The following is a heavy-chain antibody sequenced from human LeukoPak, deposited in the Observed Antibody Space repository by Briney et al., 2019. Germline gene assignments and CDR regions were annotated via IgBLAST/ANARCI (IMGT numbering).Heavy chain of an antibody. CDR2: INHSGST. Sequence: SETLSLTCAVYGGSFSGYYWSWIRQPQGKGLEWIGEINHSGSTNYNPSLKSRVTISVDTSKNQFSLKLSSVTAADTAVYYCASQLLWFGESPDYYYMDVWGKGTTVTVSS. CDR3: ASQLLWFGESPDYYYMDV. V-gene: IGHV4-34*01. CDR1: GGSFSGYY. J-gene: IGHJ6*03. D-gene: IGHD3-10*01.